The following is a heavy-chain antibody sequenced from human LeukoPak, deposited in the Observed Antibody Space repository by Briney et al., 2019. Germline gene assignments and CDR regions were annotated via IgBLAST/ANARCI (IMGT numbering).Heavy chain of an antibody. J-gene: IGHJ5*02. CDR3: ARGLGGGYSGYDSRSGHWFDP. D-gene: IGHD5-12*01. CDR1: GGSLSGYY. V-gene: IGHV4-34*01. CDR2: INHSGST. Sequence: SETLSLTCAVYGGSLSGYYWSWIRQPPGKGLEWIGEINHSGSTNYNPPLKSRVTISVDTSKNQFSLKLSSVTAADTAVYYCARGLGGGYSGYDSRSGHWFDPWGQGTLVTVSS.